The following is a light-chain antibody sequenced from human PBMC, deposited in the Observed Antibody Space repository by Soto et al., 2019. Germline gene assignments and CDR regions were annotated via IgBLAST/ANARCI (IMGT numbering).Light chain of an antibody. V-gene: IGLV1-40*01. CDR3: QSYDSSLTAVI. Sequence: QSVLTQPPSVSGAPGQRVTISCTGSSSNIGAGYDVHWYQQLPGTAPKLLIYGNTRRPSGVPDRFSGSKSGTSASLAIIGLQAEDEADYYCQSYDSSLTAVIFGGGTKLTVL. CDR1: SSNIGAGYD. J-gene: IGLJ2*01. CDR2: GNT.